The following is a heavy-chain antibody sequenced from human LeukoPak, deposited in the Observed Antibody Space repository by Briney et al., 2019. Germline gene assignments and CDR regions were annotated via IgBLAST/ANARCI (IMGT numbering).Heavy chain of an antibody. Sequence: PGGSLRLSCAASGFTFSSYGMHWVRQAPGKGLEWVAFIRNDGSNKYYADSVKGRFTISRDNSKNTLYLQMNSLRAEDTAVYYCAKELTFGGVIVPVGYWGQGTLVTVSS. V-gene: IGHV3-30*02. D-gene: IGHD3-16*02. J-gene: IGHJ4*02. CDR1: GFTFSSYG. CDR2: IRNDGSNK. CDR3: AKELTFGGVIVPVGY.